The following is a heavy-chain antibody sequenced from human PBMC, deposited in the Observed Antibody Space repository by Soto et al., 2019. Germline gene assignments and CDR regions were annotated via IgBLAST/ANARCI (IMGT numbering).Heavy chain of an antibody. J-gene: IGHJ3*01. CDR1: RGSISSGSYY. CDR2: ISXSVSP. Sequence: SETLSIKCAVSRGSISSGSYYWSWVRRHPGKGLEWIGYISXSVSPYYNRSLQSRVTISVEISKKQFSLKLSSVTDADRAVYYCARNPLAISPLGAFELRRQGTMVTVSS. CDR3: ARNPLAISPLGAFEL. D-gene: IGHD5-12*01. V-gene: IGHV4-31*11.